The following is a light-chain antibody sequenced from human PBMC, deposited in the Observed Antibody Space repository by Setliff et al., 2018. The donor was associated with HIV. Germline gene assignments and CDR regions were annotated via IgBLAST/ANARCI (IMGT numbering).Light chain of an antibody. CDR2: GAS. CDR1: QSVRYNY. Sequence: DTVLTQSPGTLSLSPGERATLSCRASQSVRYNYLAWYQQGPGQAPRLLFSGASTRATGVPDRFSASGSETDFTLTITRVEPEDSAVYYCQQYDRTPLTFGGGTKMDIK. J-gene: IGKJ4*01. V-gene: IGKV3-20*01. CDR3: QQYDRTPLT.